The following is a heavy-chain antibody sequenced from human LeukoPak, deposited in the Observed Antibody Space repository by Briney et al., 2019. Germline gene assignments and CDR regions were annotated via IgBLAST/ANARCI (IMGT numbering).Heavy chain of an antibody. V-gene: IGHV4-30-2*01. D-gene: IGHD2-2*01. CDR2: IYHSGST. J-gene: IGHJ4*02. CDR3: ARIVPAASAGLGFDY. Sequence: SQTLSLTCAVSGGSISSGGYSWSWIRQPPGKGLEWIGYIYHSGSTYYNPSLKSRVTISVDRSKNQFSLKLSSVTAADTAVYYCARIVPAASAGLGFDYWGQGTLVTVSS. CDR1: GGSISSGGYS.